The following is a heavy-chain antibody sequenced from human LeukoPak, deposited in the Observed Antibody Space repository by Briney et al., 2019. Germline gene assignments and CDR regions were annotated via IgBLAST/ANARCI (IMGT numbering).Heavy chain of an antibody. V-gene: IGHV4-34*01. Sequence: SETLSLTCGVYDGSLGASCWSWIRQPPGKGLEWIGEVYHSGSARYDPSLQSRVTISVDASKDQFSLKLSSVTAADTAVYYCARGLGGGNSVYFDLWGRGSLVTVSS. D-gene: IGHD4-23*01. CDR1: DGSLGASC. CDR2: VYHSGSA. J-gene: IGHJ2*01. CDR3: ARGLGGGNSVYFDL.